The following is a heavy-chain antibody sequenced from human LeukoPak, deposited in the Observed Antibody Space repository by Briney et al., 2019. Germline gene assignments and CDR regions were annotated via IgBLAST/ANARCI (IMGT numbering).Heavy chain of an antibody. CDR1: GYPITNYS. D-gene: IGHD3-16*01. V-gene: IGHV1-3*01. CDR2: INAGNGNM. CDR3: ARATTGGTYSYYFGMDV. J-gene: IGHJ6*02. Sequence: ASVKVSCKASGYPITNYSIHWVRQTPGQSLEWMGRINAGNGNMKFSEKFQDRVALSRDTSASTAYLEMSSLRFEDTAIYFCARATTGGTYSYYFGMDVWGQGTSVTVSS.